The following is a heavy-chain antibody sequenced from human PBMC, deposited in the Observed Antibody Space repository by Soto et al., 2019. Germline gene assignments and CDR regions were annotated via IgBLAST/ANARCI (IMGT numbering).Heavy chain of an antibody. V-gene: IGHV3-30-3*01. D-gene: IGHD6-13*01. CDR1: GFTFSSYA. CDR2: ISYDGSNK. J-gene: IGHJ4*02. Sequence: QVRLVESGGGVVQPGRSLRLSCAASGFTFSSYAMHWVRQAPGKGLEWVAVISYDGSNKYYADSVKGRFTLSRDNSKNTLYLQMNGLRAEDTAVYYCARDQAAAFDYWGQGTLVTVSS. CDR3: ARDQAAAFDY.